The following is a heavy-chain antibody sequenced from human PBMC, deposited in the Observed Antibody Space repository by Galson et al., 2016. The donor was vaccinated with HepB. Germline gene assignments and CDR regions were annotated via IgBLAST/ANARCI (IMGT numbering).Heavy chain of an antibody. CDR2: IYYSGST. J-gene: IGHJ4*02. V-gene: IGHV4-39*01. CDR1: GGSISSRSHY. CDR3: ARRLMGDTPYFDY. D-gene: IGHD1-26*01. Sequence: SETLSLTCTVSGGSISSRSHYWGWIRQPPGKGLEWIGSIYYSGSTYYTPSLKSRVTISVDTSKNRFSLKLSSVTAADTAVYYCARRLMGDTPYFDYWGQGTLVTVSS.